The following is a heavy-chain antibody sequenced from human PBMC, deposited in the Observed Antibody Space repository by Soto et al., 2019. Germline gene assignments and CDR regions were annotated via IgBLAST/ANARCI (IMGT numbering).Heavy chain of an antibody. V-gene: IGHV3-21*01. D-gene: IGHD3-9*01. Sequence: PGGSLRLSCAASGFTFSSYSMNWVRQAPGKGLEWVSSISSSSSYIYYADSVKGRFTISRDNAKNSLYLQMNSLRAEDTAVYYCARYGDDILTGYYPNYYYYGMDVWGQGTTVTVSS. CDR2: ISSSSSYI. J-gene: IGHJ6*02. CDR1: GFTFSSYS. CDR3: ARYGDDILTGYYPNYYYYGMDV.